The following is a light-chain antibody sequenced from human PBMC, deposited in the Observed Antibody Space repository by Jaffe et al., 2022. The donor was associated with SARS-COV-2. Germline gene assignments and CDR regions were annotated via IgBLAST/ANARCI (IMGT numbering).Light chain of an antibody. V-gene: IGKV1-39*01. Sequence: DIQMTQSPSSLSASVGDRVTITCRASQSINSYLSWYQQKPGKAPTLLIYAASSLQSGIPSKFSGSGSGTDFTLTITSLQPEDFATYFCLQTYIFPWTFGQGTKVEMK. CDR2: AAS. CDR3: LQTYIFPWT. CDR1: QSINSY. J-gene: IGKJ1*01.